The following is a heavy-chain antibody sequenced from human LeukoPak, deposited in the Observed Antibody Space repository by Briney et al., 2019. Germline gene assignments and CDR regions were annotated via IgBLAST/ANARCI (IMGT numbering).Heavy chain of an antibody. D-gene: IGHD1-26*01. CDR1: GFTFSSYS. CDR3: ARDVGGRSY. V-gene: IGHV3-21*01. CDR2: ISSSRSYI. Sequence: PGGSLRLSCAASGFTFSSYSMNWVRQAPGKGLEWVSFISSSRSYIYYADSVKGRFTISRDNSKNTLYLQMNSLRSEDTAVYYCARDVGGRSYWGQGTPVTVSS. J-gene: IGHJ4*02.